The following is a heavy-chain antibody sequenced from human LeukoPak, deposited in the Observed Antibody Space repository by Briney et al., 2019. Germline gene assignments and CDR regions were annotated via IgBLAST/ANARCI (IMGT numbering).Heavy chain of an antibody. V-gene: IGHV1-2*02. CDR2: INPNSGGT. CDR1: GYTFTGYY. J-gene: IGHJ4*02. D-gene: IGHD4-17*01. CDR3: ARDSGDYGVKWDY. Sequence: VASVKVSCKASGYTFTGYYMHWVRQAPGQGLEWMGWINPNSGGTNYAQKFQGRVTMTRDTSISTAYMELSRLRSDDTAVYYCARDSGDYGVKWDYWGQGTLVTVSS.